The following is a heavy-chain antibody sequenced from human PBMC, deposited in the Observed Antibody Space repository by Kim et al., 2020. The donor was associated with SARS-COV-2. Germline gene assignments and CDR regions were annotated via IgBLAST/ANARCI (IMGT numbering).Heavy chain of an antibody. V-gene: IGHV3-11*01. D-gene: IGHD3-3*01. J-gene: IGHJ5*02. Sequence: GRFTISRDNAKNSLYLQMNSLRAEDTAVYYCARGGAAYDFWSGYSNWFDPWGQGTLVTVSS. CDR3: ARGGAAYDFWSGYSNWFDP.